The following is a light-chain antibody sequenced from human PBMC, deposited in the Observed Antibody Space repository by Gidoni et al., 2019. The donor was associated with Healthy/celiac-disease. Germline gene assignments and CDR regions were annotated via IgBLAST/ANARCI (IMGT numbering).Light chain of an antibody. V-gene: IGKV1-39*01. Sequence: DIKMTQSPSSLSASVGDRVTITCRASQSISSYLNWYQQKPGKAPKLLIYAASSLKSGVPSRFSGSGSGTDFTLTISSLQPEDFATYYCQQSYSTLPFTFGPGTNVDIK. CDR2: AAS. J-gene: IGKJ3*01. CDR1: QSISSY. CDR3: QQSYSTLPFT.